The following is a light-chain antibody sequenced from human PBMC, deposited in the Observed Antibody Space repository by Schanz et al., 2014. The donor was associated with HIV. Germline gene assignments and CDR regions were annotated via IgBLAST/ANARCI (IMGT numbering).Light chain of an antibody. CDR1: SSDVGTYDY. J-gene: IGLJ1*01. V-gene: IGLV2-14*03. Sequence: QSALTQPASVSGSPGQSITISCTGTSSDVGTYDYVSWYQQQPGRPPKLIIYDVSHRPSGVSDRFSGSKSGNTASLTISGLQAEDEADYYCCSYTTTSTYVFGAGTKLTVL. CDR3: CSYTTTSTYV. CDR2: DVS.